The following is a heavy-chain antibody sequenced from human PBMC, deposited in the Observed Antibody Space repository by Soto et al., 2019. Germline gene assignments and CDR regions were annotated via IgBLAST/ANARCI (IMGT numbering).Heavy chain of an antibody. CDR2: IYYSGST. CDR3: ARSGGYYTVTPGYFDY. V-gene: IGHV4-31*03. CDR1: GGSISSGGYY. D-gene: IGHD3-3*01. J-gene: IGHJ4*02. Sequence: SETLSLTCTVSGGSISSGGYYWSWIRQHPGKGLEWIGYIYYSGSTYYNPSLKSRVTISVDTSKNQFSLKLSSVTAADTAVYYCARSGGYYTVTPGYFDYWGQGTLVTVSS.